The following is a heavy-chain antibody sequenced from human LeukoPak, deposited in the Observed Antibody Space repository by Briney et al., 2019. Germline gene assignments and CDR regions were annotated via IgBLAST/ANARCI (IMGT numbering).Heavy chain of an antibody. V-gene: IGHV1-18*01. CDR2: SSPYNGKK. D-gene: IGHD3-10*01. CDR3: ARGGIDIITVPVSNWFDP. Sequence: ASVKVSCKASGYTFINYGITWVRQVPGQGLEWMGLSSPYNGKKNYAHTSQGRVTMITDTSTNTAYMERRGLRSDDTAVYYCARGGIDIITVPVSNWFDPWGQGTLVTVSS. J-gene: IGHJ5*02. CDR1: GYTFINYG.